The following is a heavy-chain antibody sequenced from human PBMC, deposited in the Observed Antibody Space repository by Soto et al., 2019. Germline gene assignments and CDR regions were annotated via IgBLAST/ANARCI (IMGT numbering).Heavy chain of an antibody. CDR3: AKDTFYFDSSGYYVFDY. J-gene: IGHJ4*02. CDR2: ISYAGNNK. CDR1: GFSFSSYG. V-gene: IGHV3-30*18. D-gene: IGHD3-22*01. Sequence: PGGSLRLSCAASGFSFSSYGTHWVRQAPGKGLEWVAAISYAGNNKNYADSVKGRFTISRDNSKNTQYLEMDSLRAEDTAVYYCAKDTFYFDSSGYYVFDYWGQGTLVTVSS.